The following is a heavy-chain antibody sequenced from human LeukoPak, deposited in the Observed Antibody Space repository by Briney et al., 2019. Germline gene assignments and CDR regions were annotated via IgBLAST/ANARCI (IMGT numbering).Heavy chain of an antibody. J-gene: IGHJ3*02. Sequence: GGSLRLSCAASGFTFSGYEMNWVRQAPGKGLEWVSYISSSGSTIYYADSVKGRFTISRDNAKNSLYLQMNSLRAEDTAVYYCARTGYGGNTGAFDIWGQGTVVTVSS. CDR1: GFTFSGYE. CDR2: ISSSGSTI. D-gene: IGHD4-23*01. V-gene: IGHV3-48*03. CDR3: ARTGYGGNTGAFDI.